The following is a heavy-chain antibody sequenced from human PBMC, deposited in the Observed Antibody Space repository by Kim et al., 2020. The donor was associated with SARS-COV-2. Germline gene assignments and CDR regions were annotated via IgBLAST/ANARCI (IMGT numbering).Heavy chain of an antibody. D-gene: IGHD1-7*01. Sequence: YAQKFQGRVTMTEDTSTDTAYMELSSLRSEDTAVYYCATNWNYVALYFDYWGQGTLVTVSS. CDR3: ATNWNYVALYFDY. V-gene: IGHV1-24*01. J-gene: IGHJ4*02.